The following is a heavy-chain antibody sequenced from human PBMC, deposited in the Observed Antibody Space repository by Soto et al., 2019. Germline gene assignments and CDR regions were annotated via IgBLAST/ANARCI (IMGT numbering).Heavy chain of an antibody. CDR3: ARDRGIAAAGGFDP. CDR2: ITPIFGTA. CDR1: VGTFSSYA. V-gene: IGHV1-69*13. J-gene: IGHJ5*02. Sequence: GASVNVSCKATVGTFSSYAISWVRQAPGQGLEWMGGITPIFGTANYAQKFQGRVTITADESTSTAYMELSSLRSEDTAVYYCARDRGIAAAGGFDPWGQGTLVTVSS. D-gene: IGHD6-13*01.